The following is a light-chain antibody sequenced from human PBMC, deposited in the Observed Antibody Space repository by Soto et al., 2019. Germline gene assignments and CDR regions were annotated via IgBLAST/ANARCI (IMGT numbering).Light chain of an antibody. CDR3: QQYGRSPLMYT. Sequence: EIVLTQSPGTLSLSPGERATLSCRASQSITSNFLALYQQKPGQAPRLLIYGASTRAAGVPDRFSGSGSGTDFTLTITRLEPEDFAVYYCQQYGRSPLMYTFGQGTKLGV. V-gene: IGKV3-20*01. CDR1: QSITSNF. J-gene: IGKJ2*01. CDR2: GAS.